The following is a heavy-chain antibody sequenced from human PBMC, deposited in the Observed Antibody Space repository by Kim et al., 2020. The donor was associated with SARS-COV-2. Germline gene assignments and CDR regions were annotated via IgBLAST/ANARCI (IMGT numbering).Heavy chain of an antibody. CDR3: ARDRGWGSSYFDY. D-gene: IGHD6-6*01. Sequence: YAQKFQGRVTMTRDTSTSTVYMELSSLRSEDTAVYYCARDRGWGSSYFDYWGQGTLVTVSS. V-gene: IGHV1-46*01. J-gene: IGHJ4*02.